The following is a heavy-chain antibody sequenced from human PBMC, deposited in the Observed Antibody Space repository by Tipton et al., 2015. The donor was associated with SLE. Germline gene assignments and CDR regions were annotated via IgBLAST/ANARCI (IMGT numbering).Heavy chain of an antibody. D-gene: IGHD3-16*01. CDR2: IKHSGST. J-gene: IGHJ3*02. V-gene: IGHV4-34*01. Sequence: TLSLTCAVYGGSFSGYYWSWIRQPPGKGLEWIGEIKHSGSTNYNPSLKSRVTISVDTSKNQFSLKLSSVTAADTAVYYCAREGGAFDIWGQGTMVTVSS. CDR1: GGSFSGYY. CDR3: AREGGAFDI.